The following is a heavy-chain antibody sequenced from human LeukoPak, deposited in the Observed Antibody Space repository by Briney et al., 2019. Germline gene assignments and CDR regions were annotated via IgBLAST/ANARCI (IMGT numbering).Heavy chain of an antibody. D-gene: IGHD3-10*01. CDR1: GFTFSSYA. Sequence: GGSLRLSCAASGFTFSSYAMHWVRQAPGKGLEYVSSISSNGGSKYYASSVKGRFTISRDNSKNTLYLQMGSLRAEDMAVYYCARGRSGSYMNWFDPWGQGTLVTVSS. J-gene: IGHJ5*02. CDR3: ARGRSGSYMNWFDP. CDR2: ISSNGGSK. V-gene: IGHV3-64*01.